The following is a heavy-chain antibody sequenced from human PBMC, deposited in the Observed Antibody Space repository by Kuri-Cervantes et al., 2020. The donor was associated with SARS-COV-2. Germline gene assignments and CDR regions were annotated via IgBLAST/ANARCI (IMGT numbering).Heavy chain of an antibody. CDR3: ARGYCSSTSCYTSGDGAFDI. D-gene: IGHD2-2*02. Sequence: GGSLRLSCAASGFTFSSYSMNWVRQAPGKGLEWVAVISYDGSNKYYADSVKGRFTISRDNSKNTLYLQMNNLRAEDTAVYYCARGYCSSTSCYTSGDGAFDIWGQGTMVTVSS. CDR2: ISYDGSNK. J-gene: IGHJ3*02. CDR1: GFTFSSYS. V-gene: IGHV3-30*03.